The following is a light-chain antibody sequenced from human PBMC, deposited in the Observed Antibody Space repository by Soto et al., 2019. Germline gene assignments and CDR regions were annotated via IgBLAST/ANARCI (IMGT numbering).Light chain of an antibody. CDR1: QDIRKY. J-gene: IGKJ4*01. V-gene: IGKV1-33*01. CDR3: QQSEYFPLT. CDR2: DAS. Sequence: DIQMTQSPSSLSASVGDRVTVTCQASQDIRKYLSWYQQKPGKVPKLLIYDASNLETGVPSRFSGSGSGTDFTLTISSLEPEDIATYFCQQSEYFPLTFGGGTKVEI.